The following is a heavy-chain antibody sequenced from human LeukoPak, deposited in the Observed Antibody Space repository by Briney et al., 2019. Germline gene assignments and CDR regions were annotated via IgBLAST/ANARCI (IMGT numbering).Heavy chain of an antibody. D-gene: IGHD2-2*01. CDR1: GGTFSSYA. CDR2: IIPIFGTA. V-gene: IGHV1-69*01. CDR3: ARENPDIVVVPAAKRAYYYGMDV. Sequence: SVKVSCKASGGTFSSYAISWVRQAPGQGLEWTGGIIPIFGTANYAQKFQGRVTITADESTSTAYMELSSLRSEDTAVYYCARENPDIVVVPAAKRAYYYGMDVWGQGTTVTVSS. J-gene: IGHJ6*02.